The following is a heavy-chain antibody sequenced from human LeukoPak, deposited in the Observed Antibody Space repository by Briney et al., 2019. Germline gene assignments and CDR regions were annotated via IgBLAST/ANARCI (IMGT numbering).Heavy chain of an antibody. D-gene: IGHD6-13*01. J-gene: IGHJ4*02. CDR1: GFTVSSNY. CDR2: IYSGGST. V-gene: IGHV3-53*04. Sequence: GGSLRLSCAASGFTVSSNYMSWVRQAPGKGLEWVSVIYSGGSTYYADSVKGRLTISRHNSKNTLYLQMNSLRAEDTAVYYCARANIAAAGQDRGFDYWGQGSLVTVSS. CDR3: ARANIAAAGQDRGFDY.